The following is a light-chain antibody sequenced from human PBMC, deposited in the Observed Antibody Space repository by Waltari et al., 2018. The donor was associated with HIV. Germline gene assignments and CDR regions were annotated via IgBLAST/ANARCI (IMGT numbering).Light chain of an antibody. CDR1: SSDDGGYNY. CDR3: TSYTSSSTYV. CDR2: EVS. Sequence: QSALTQPASVSGSPGQSLPIPCTGPSSDDGGYNYVSWYQPHPGKAPKLMIYEVSNRPSGVSNRFSGSKSGNTASLTISGLQAEDEADYYCTSYTSSSTYVFGTGTKVTVL. V-gene: IGLV2-14*01. J-gene: IGLJ1*01.